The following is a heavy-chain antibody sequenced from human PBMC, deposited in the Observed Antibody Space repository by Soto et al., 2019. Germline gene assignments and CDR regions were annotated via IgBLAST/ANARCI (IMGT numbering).Heavy chain of an antibody. V-gene: IGHV4-31*03. CDR1: GGSISSGGCY. J-gene: IGHJ4*02. D-gene: IGHD3-10*01. CDR2: IYYSGST. Sequence: PSETLSLSCTVSGGSISSGGCYWSWIRQHPGKGLEWIGYIYYSGSTYYNPSLKSRVTISVDTSKNQFSLKLSSVTAADTAVYYCARVGGFGELYFDYWGQGTLVTVSS. CDR3: ARVGGFGELYFDY.